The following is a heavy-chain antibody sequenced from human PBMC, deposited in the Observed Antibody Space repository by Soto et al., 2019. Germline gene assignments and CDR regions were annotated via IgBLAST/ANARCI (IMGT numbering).Heavy chain of an antibody. D-gene: IGHD3-3*01. V-gene: IGHV3-23*01. CDR1: EFTFSRFA. J-gene: IGHJ3*02. CDR3: TKDAEAYDFAFDK. Sequence: SGGSLRLSCAASEFTFSRFAMSWVRQAPGKGLEWVSGITKTGRSTFIADSVRGRFTISRDNLKNIMYLQMNSLRVDDTALYYCTKDAEAYDFAFDKWGQGTMVTVSS. CDR2: ITKTGRST.